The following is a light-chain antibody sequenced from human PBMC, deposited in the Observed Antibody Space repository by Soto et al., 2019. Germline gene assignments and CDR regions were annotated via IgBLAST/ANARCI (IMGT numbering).Light chain of an antibody. V-gene: IGKV3-15*01. CDR3: QQYNNWPLT. J-gene: IGKJ1*01. Sequence: EIVMTQTPATLSVSPGERATLSCRASQSIHSNLAWYQQKPGQAPRLLIYGASTRATDIPAGFSGSGSGSESTLTISSLQSEDFAVYYCQQYNNWPLTFGQGTKVEIK. CDR1: QSIHSN. CDR2: GAS.